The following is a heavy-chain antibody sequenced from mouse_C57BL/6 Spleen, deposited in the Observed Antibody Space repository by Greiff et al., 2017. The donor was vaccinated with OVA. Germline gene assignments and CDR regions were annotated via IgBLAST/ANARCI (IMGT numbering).Heavy chain of an antibody. CDR1: GYTFTSYW. CDR2: INPSNGGT. J-gene: IGHJ4*01. V-gene: IGHV1-53*01. D-gene: IGHD1-1*01. CDR3: ASHYYGSSYVYAMDY. Sequence: QVQLKQPGTELVKPGASVKLSCKASGYTFTSYWMHWVKQRPGQGLEWIGNINPSNGGTNYNEKFKSKATLTVDKSSSTAYMQLSSLTSEDSAVYYCASHYYGSSYVYAMDYWGQGTSVTVSS.